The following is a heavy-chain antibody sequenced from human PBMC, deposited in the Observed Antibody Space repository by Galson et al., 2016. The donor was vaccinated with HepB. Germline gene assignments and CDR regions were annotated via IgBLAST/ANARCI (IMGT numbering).Heavy chain of an antibody. J-gene: IGHJ4*02. CDR1: RFAFCNHV. Sequence: SLRLSCAASRFAFCNHVMSWVRQAPGKGLEWVSTISASGDDTYYADPVKGRFTISRDNSKNTLNVQMNSLRADDTAVYYCAAGYYYGHLGRDWGQGTLVIVSS. D-gene: IGHD3-22*01. CDR3: AAGYYYGHLGRD. CDR2: ISASGDDT. V-gene: IGHV3-23*01.